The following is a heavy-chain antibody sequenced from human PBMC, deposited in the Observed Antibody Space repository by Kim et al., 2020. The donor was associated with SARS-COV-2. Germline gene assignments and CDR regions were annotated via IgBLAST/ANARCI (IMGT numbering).Heavy chain of an antibody. CDR1: GGSISSSSYY. J-gene: IGHJ4*02. V-gene: IGHV4-39*01. CDR3: AGVVANYFDY. Sequence: SETLSLTCTVSGGSISSSSYYWGWIRQPPGKGLEWIGSIYYSGSTYYNPSLKSRVTISVDTSKNQFSLKLSSVTAADTAVYYCAGVVANYFDYWGQGTLVTVSS. D-gene: IGHD2-15*01. CDR2: IYYSGST.